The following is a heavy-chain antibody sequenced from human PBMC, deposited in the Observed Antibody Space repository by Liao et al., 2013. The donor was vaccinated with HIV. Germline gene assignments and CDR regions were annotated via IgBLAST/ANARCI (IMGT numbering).Heavy chain of an antibody. CDR3: ARGPSIDARRYFNS. Sequence: QVQLQQWGAGLLRPSETLSLSCTVYDGSFSRFYWSWIRQPPGRGLEWIGEINHSGSTNYNPSLKSRVTRSVDTSKNQFSLRVTSVTAADTAVYYCARGPSIDARRYFNSWGQGTLVAVSS. D-gene: IGHD6-6*01. CDR2: INHSGST. J-gene: IGHJ4*02. CDR1: DGSFSRFY. V-gene: IGHV4-34*01.